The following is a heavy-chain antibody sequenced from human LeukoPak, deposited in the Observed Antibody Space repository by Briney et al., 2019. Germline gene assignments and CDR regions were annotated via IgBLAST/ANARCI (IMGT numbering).Heavy chain of an antibody. CDR3: ARRPRDPRGYYLGAFHD. Sequence: GGSLRLSCAASGFTFTNYGMTWVRQAPGKGLEWVSVISASGGYIYYADSVKGRFTVSRDNSQNTLFLHMNSLRAEDTAVYFCARRPRDPRGYYLGAFHDWGQGTTVTVSS. V-gene: IGHV3-23*01. D-gene: IGHD3-22*01. CDR2: ISASGGYI. CDR1: GFTFTNYG. J-gene: IGHJ3*01.